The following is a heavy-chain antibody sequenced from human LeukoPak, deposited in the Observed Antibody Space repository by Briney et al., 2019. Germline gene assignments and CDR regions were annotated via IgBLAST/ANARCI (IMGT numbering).Heavy chain of an antibody. V-gene: IGHV4-59*01. Sequence: SETLSLTCTVSGGSISSYYWSWIRQPPGKGLEWIGYVYYSGSTNYNPSLKSRVTISVDTSKNQFSLKLSSVTAADTAVYYCARVIAAAGQYYYYYGMDVWGQGTTVTVSS. CDR2: VYYSGST. J-gene: IGHJ6*02. CDR1: GGSISSYY. CDR3: ARVIAAAGQYYYYYGMDV. D-gene: IGHD6-13*01.